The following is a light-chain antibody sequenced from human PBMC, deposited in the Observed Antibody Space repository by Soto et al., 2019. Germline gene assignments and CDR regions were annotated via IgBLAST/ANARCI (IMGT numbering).Light chain of an antibody. CDR3: QQYNNWPPLT. CDR2: GAS. CDR1: QSVSSN. Sequence: EIVMTQSPATLSVSPGERATLSCRASQSVSSNLAWYQQKPGQAPRLLIYGASTRSTGIPARFSGSGSGTEVTLTISSLPSEDFAVYYCQQYNNWPPLTFGGGTKVELK. J-gene: IGKJ4*01. V-gene: IGKV3-15*01.